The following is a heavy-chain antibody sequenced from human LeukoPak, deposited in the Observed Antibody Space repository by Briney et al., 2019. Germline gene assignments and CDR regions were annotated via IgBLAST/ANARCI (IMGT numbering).Heavy chain of an antibody. V-gene: IGHV3-49*04. CDR2: IRSKAYGGTT. Sequence: GGSLRLSCTASGFTFGDYAMSWVRQAPGKGLEWVGFIRSKAYGGTTEYAASVKDRFTISRDDSKSIAYLQMNSLKTEDTAVYYCTRDPCGGDYGEGWFDPWGQGTLVTVSS. CDR3: TRDPCGGDYGEGWFDP. CDR1: GFTFGDYA. J-gene: IGHJ5*02. D-gene: IGHD4-17*01.